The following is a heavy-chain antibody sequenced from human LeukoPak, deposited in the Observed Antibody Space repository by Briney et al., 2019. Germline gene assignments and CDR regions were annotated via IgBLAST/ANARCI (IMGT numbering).Heavy chain of an antibody. Sequence: WETLSLTCAVYGGSFSGYYWSWLRQPPGKGLEWIGEINHSGSTDCNPSLKSRVTISVDTSKNQFSLKLSSVTAADTAVYYCARGPRITMIVVVTKFDYWGQGTLVTVSS. V-gene: IGHV4-34*01. CDR2: INHSGST. J-gene: IGHJ4*02. CDR1: GGSFSGYY. CDR3: ARGPRITMIVVVTKFDY. D-gene: IGHD3-22*01.